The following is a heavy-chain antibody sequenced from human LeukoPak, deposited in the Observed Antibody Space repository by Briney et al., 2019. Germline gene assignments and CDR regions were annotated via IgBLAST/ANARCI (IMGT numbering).Heavy chain of an antibody. J-gene: IGHJ4*01. CDR1: GYTFSNYG. Sequence: ASVKVSCKTPGYTFSNYGISWVRQAPGQGLEWMGWITAYNGNRLYAQRFQGRITLTTDTSTSTSYMELRSLEYDDTAIYYCARDNDKVVDHWGQGTLVTVSS. V-gene: IGHV1-18*01. D-gene: IGHD1-1*01. CDR3: ARDNDKVVDH. CDR2: ITAYNGNR.